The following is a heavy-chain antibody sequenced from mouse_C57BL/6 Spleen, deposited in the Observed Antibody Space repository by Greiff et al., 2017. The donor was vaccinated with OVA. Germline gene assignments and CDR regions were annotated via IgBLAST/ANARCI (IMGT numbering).Heavy chain of an antibody. J-gene: IGHJ1*03. Sequence: VQLQQPGAELVKPGASVKMSCKASGYTFTSYWITWVKQRPGQGLEWIGDIYTGSGSNNYNEKFKSKATLTVDTSSSTAYMQLSSLTSEDSAVYYCARGGSSSYWYVDVWGTGTTVTVSS. D-gene: IGHD1-1*01. V-gene: IGHV1-55*01. CDR2: IYTGSGSN. CDR3: ARGGSSSYWYVDV. CDR1: GYTFTSYW.